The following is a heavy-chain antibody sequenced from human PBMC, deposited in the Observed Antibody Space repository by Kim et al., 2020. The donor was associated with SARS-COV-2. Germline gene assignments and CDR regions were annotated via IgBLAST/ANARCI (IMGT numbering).Heavy chain of an antibody. Sequence: SVKVSCKASGGTFSSYAISWVRQAPGQGLEWMGGIIPIFGTANYAQKFQGRVTITADESTSTAYMELSSLRSEDTAVYYCARFITRPKNYFDYWGQGTLVTVSS. CDR1: GGTFSSYA. CDR2: IIPIFGTA. V-gene: IGHV1-69*13. J-gene: IGHJ4*02. D-gene: IGHD3-22*01. CDR3: ARFITRPKNYFDY.